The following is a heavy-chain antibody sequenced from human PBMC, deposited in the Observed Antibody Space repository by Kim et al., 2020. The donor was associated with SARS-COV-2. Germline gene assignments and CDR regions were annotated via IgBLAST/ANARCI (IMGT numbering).Heavy chain of an antibody. CDR1: GGSFSGYY. CDR3: ARVLGGISTSLTGYYYYGMDV. CDR2: INHSGST. V-gene: IGHV4-34*01. J-gene: IGHJ6*01. Sequence: SETLSLTCAVYGGSFSGYYWSWIRQPPGKGLEWIGEINHSGSTNYNPSLKSRVTISVDTSKNQFSLKLSSVTAADTAVYYCARVLGGISTSLTGYYYYGMDVWGQGTTVTVSS. D-gene: IGHD2-2*01.